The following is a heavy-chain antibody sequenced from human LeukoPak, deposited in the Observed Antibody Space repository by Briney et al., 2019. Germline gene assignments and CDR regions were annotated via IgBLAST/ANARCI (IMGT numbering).Heavy chain of an antibody. J-gene: IGHJ4*02. CDR2: ITGSDSST. Sequence: GGSLRLSCAASGFPFSTYAMTWVRQAPGKGLEWVSGITGSDSSTYYADSVRGRFTISRDNSKNTLYLQMNSLRADDTVVYYCARGATPFDYGGNSVYWGQGTLVTVSS. CDR3: ARGATPFDYGGNSVY. CDR1: GFPFSTYA. D-gene: IGHD4-23*01. V-gene: IGHV3-23*01.